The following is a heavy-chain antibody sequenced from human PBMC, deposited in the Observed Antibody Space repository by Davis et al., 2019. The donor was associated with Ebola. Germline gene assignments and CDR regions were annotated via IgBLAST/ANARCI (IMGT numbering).Heavy chain of an antibody. J-gene: IGHJ4*02. Sequence: SETLSLTCTVSGGSVSSGSNYWSWIRQSPGKAPEWIGYVYYSGYTDYNPSLRGRVTISVDTSKDQFSLRLHSVTAADTAVYYCARGNDNYLSLDYWGQGTLVTVSS. D-gene: IGHD1-1*01. CDR2: VYYSGYT. CDR1: GGSVSSGSNY. CDR3: ARGNDNYLSLDY. V-gene: IGHV4-61*01.